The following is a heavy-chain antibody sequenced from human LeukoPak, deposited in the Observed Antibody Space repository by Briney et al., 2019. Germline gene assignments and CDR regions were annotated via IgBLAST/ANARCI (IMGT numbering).Heavy chain of an antibody. CDR1: GFTFSSYG. V-gene: IGHV3-30*03. Sequence: GGSLRLSCAASGFTFSSYGMHWVRQAPGKGLEWVAVISYDGSNKYYADSVKGRFTISRDNSKNTLYLQMNSLRAEDTAVYYCARDRGYDYVDYWGQGTLVTVSS. J-gene: IGHJ4*02. CDR3: ARDRGYDYVDY. D-gene: IGHD5-12*01. CDR2: ISYDGSNK.